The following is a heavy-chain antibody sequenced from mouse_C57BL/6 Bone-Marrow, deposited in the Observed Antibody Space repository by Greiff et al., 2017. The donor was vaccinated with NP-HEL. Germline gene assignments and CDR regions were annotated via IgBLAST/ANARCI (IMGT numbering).Heavy chain of an antibody. CDR3: ARTTARWYFDY. CDR1: GYTFTSYW. Sequence: QVQLQQPGAELVKPGASVKLSCKASGYTFTSYWMHWVKQRPGQGLEWIGMIHPNSGSTNYNEKFKSKATLTVDKSSSTAYMQLSSLPSEDSAGYYSARTTARWYFDYWDQGTTLTVTS. CDR2: IHPNSGST. J-gene: IGHJ2*01. D-gene: IGHD1-1*01. V-gene: IGHV1-64*01.